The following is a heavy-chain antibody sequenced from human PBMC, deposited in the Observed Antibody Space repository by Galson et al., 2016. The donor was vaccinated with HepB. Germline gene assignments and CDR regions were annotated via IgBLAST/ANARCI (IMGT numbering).Heavy chain of an antibody. J-gene: IGHJ4*02. CDR2: IDGDDDK. Sequence: PALVKPTQTLTVSCTFSGFSLSASGMSVSWIRQPPGKAPEWLALIDGDDDKFYSLSLKTRLPISKDTSKNQVALTMTNMDPVDTATYYCARTQLEAAGPFDYWGQGILVTVSS. D-gene: IGHD2-15*01. CDR1: GFSLSASGMS. CDR3: ARTQLEAAGPFDY. V-gene: IGHV2-70*01.